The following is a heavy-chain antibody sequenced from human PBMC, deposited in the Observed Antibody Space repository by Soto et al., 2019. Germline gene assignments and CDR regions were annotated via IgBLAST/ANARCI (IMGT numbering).Heavy chain of an antibody. Sequence: PGGSLRLSCAASGFTFSSYWMSWVRQAPGKGLEWVANIKQDGSEKYYVDSVKGRFTISRDNAKNSLYLQMNSLRAEDTAVYYCARGLACSGGSCYWFDPWGQGTLVTVYS. CDR2: IKQDGSEK. J-gene: IGHJ5*02. V-gene: IGHV3-7*03. CDR3: ARGLACSGGSCYWFDP. D-gene: IGHD2-15*01. CDR1: GFTFSSYW.